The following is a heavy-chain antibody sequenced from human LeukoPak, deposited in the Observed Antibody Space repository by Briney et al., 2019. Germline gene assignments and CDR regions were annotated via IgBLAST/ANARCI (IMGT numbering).Heavy chain of an antibody. D-gene: IGHD2-2*01. CDR3: AREEGSPYCSSTSCYGGWFDP. J-gene: IGHJ5*02. CDR2: IYHSGST. CDR1: GGSISSGGYS. V-gene: IGHV4-30-2*01. Sequence: PSQTLSLTCTVSGGSISSGGYSWSWIRQPPGKGLEWIGYIYHSGSTYYNPSLKSRVTISVDRSKNQFSLKLSSVTAADTAVYYCAREEGSPYCSSTSCYGGWFDPWGQGTLVTVSS.